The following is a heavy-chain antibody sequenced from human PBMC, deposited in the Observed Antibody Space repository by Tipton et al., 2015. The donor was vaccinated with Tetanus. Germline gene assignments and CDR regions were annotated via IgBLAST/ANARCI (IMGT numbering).Heavy chain of an antibody. J-gene: IGHJ4*02. D-gene: IGHD3-16*01. CDR1: GFTFSSYW. CDR3: ARAPYDYLWGTNEYYLGY. CDR2: IKQDGSEK. V-gene: IGHV3-7*01. Sequence: SLRLSCAASGFTFSSYWMSWVRQAPGKGLEWVANIKQDGSEKYYVDSVKGRFTISRDNAKNLLYLQMNSLRAEDTAVDYCARAPYDYLWGTNEYYLGYWGQGTLVTDSS.